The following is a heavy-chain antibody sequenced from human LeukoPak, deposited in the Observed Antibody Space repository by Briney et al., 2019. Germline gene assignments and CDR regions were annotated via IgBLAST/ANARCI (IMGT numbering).Heavy chain of an antibody. CDR3: ARSIAAAGSFDY. Sequence: ASVKVSCKASGYTFTSYYMHWVRQAPGQGLEWMGIINPSGGSTSYAQKFQGRVTMTRDTSTRTVYMELSSLRSEDTAVYYCARSIAAAGSFDYWGQGTLVTVSS. V-gene: IGHV1-46*01. CDR1: GYTFTSYY. CDR2: INPSGGST. D-gene: IGHD6-13*01. J-gene: IGHJ4*02.